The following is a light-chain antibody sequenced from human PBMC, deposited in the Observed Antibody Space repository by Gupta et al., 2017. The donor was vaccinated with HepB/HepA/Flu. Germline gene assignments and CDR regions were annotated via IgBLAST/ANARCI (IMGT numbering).Light chain of an antibody. CDR3: SSWDDSLNGLV. CDR1: NSNIGDNE. V-gene: IGLV1-44*01. J-gene: IGLJ3*02. Sequence: QSVLSQPPSASGAPGQRVTISCSGRNSNIGDNEVNWYRQLPGAAPSLLIYNDIQRPSGFPDRFSGSRSGTSASLAISGLQSEDEADYYCSSWDDSLNGLVLGGGTKLTVL. CDR2: NDI.